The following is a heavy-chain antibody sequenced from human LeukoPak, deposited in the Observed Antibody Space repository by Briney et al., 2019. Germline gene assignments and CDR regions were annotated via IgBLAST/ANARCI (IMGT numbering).Heavy chain of an antibody. CDR2: INHSGST. D-gene: IGHD2-2*02. CDR1: GGSFSGYY. V-gene: IGHV4-34*01. J-gene: IGHJ4*02. CDR3: ARSGGYCSSTSCYTAGYYFDY. Sequence: SETLSLTCAVYGGSFSGYYWSWIRQPPGKGLDWIGEINHSGSTNYNPSLKSRVTISVDTSKNQFSLKLSSVTAADTAVYYCARSGGYCSSTSCYTAGYYFDYWGQGTLVTVSS.